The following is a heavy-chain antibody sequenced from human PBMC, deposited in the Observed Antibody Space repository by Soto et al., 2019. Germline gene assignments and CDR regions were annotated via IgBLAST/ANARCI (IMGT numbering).Heavy chain of an antibody. V-gene: IGHV4-30-4*02. D-gene: IGHD3-22*01. CDR2: IYYSGST. CDR1: GDSISSADYY. Sequence: PSETLSLTCTVSGDSISSADYYWSWIRQPPGKGLGWVGYIYYSGSTHYTPSLKSRVTISVYTSKNQFSLNLSSVTEAGSAFYCCGRVIKTRRCYYERSSYDFCLEYWGEGAAVTVSP. CDR3: GRVIKTRRCYYERSSYDFCLEY. J-gene: IGHJ4*02.